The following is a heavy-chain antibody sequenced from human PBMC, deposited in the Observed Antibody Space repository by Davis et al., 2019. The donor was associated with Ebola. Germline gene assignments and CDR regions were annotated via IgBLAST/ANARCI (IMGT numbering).Heavy chain of an antibody. CDR1: GFTFSGSA. Sequence: LSLTCAASGFTFSGSAMHWVRQASGKGLEWVGRIRSKANSYATAYAASVKGRFTISRDDSKNTAYLQMNSLKTEDTAVYYCAEGPILTGIDFWGQGILVTVS. CDR2: IRSKANSYAT. J-gene: IGHJ4*02. CDR3: AEGPILTGIDF. V-gene: IGHV3-73*01. D-gene: IGHD3-9*01.